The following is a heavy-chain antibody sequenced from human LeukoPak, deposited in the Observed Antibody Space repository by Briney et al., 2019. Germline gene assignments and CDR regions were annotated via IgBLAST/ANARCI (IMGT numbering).Heavy chain of an antibody. CDR3: ARGLLLWFGELSKAGCFDY. CDR2: INHSGST. V-gene: IGHV4-34*01. D-gene: IGHD3-10*01. J-gene: IGHJ4*02. CDR1: GGSFSGYY. Sequence: SETLSLTCAVYGGSFSGYYWSWIRQPPGKGLEWVGEINHSGSTNYNPSPKSRVTISVDTSKNQFSLKLSSVTAADTAVYYCARGLLLWFGELSKAGCFDYWGQGTLVTVSS.